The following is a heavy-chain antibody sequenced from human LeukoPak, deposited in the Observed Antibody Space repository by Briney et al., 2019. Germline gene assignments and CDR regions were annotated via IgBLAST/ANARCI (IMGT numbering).Heavy chain of an antibody. D-gene: IGHD3-22*01. CDR3: ARAEYYYDSSGYYYFDY. CDR1: GGSISSGSYY. J-gene: IGHJ4*02. Sequence: PSQTLSLTCTVSGGSISSGSYYWSWIRQPAGKGLEWIGRIYTSGSTNYSPSLKSRVTISVDTSKNQFSLKLGSVTAADTAVYYCARAEYYYDSSGYYYFDYWGQGTLVTVSS. V-gene: IGHV4-61*02. CDR2: IYTSGST.